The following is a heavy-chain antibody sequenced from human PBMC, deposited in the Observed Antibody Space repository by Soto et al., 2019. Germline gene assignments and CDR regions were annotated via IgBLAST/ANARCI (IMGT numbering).Heavy chain of an antibody. J-gene: IGHJ3*01. CDR2: ISYDESTT. D-gene: IGHD3-22*01. CDR1: VFSFSRYG. Sequence: GGSLRLSCASSVFSFSRYGIHWVRHSPGKGLEWVAVISYDESTTFYADSVKGRFTISRDNSKNTLFLQMNSLRPEDTAVYYCSKAMIGSYDSDAFDVWGQGTMVTVSS. V-gene: IGHV3-30*18. CDR3: SKAMIGSYDSDAFDV.